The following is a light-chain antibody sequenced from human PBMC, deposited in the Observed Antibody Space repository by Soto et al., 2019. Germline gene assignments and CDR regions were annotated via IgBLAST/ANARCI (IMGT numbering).Light chain of an antibody. CDR2: GAS. V-gene: IGKV3-15*01. J-gene: IGKJ5*01. Sequence: VMTQAPATLSGSPGERATLSCRASQTINNNVAWYQLKDGQVPRLVMYGASTSATDIPARLSGSGSGTEFTLTISSLQSEDFAVYYCQQYGSSPRGITFGQGTRLEIK. CDR3: QQYGSSPRGIT. CDR1: QTINNN.